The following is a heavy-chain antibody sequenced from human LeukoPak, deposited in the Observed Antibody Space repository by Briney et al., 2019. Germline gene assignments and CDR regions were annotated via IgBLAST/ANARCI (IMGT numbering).Heavy chain of an antibody. J-gene: IGHJ4*02. V-gene: IGHV3-23*01. Sequence: PGGSLRLSCAASGFTFSSFAMSWVRQAPGEGLEWVSAISGSGGSTYYADSVKGRFTISRDNSKNTLYLQMNSLGAEDTAVYYCAKWPGGSPPEDYWGQGTLVTVSS. CDR3: AKWPGGSPPEDY. CDR2: ISGSGGST. CDR1: GFTFSSFA. D-gene: IGHD3-10*01.